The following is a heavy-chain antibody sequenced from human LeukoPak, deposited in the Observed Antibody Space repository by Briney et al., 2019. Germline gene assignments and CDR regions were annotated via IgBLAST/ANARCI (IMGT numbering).Heavy chain of an antibody. J-gene: IGHJ4*02. V-gene: IGHV3-11*01. CDR1: GFAFSDYY. Sequence: GGSLRLSCAASGFAFSDYYMSWIRQAPGKGLEWVSYISSSGSTIYYADSVKGRFTISRDNAKNSLYLQMNSLRAEDTAVYYCAKQWLVQYYFDYWGQGTLVTVSS. D-gene: IGHD6-19*01. CDR3: AKQWLVQYYFDY. CDR2: ISSSGSTI.